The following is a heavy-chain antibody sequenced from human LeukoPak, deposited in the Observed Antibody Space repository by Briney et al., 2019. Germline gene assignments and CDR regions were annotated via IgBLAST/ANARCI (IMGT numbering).Heavy chain of an antibody. CDR1: GGSISSGGYY. D-gene: IGHD3-9*01. J-gene: IGHJ4*02. V-gene: IGHV4-31*03. Sequence: SETLCLTCTVSGGSISSGGYYWSWIRQHPGKGLEWIGYIYYSGSTYYNPSLKSRVTISVDTSKNQFSLKLSSVTAADTAVYYCARAILTGRVFDYWGQGTLVTVSS. CDR3: ARAILTGRVFDY. CDR2: IYYSGST.